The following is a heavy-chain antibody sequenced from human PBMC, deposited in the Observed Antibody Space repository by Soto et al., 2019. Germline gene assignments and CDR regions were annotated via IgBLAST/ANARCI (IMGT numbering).Heavy chain of an antibody. V-gene: IGHV4-30-2*01. CDR2: IYHSGST. D-gene: IGHD6-6*01. Sequence: PSETLSLTCAVSGGSISSGGYSWSWIRQPPGKGLEWIGYIYHSGSTYYNPSLKSRVTISVDRSKNQFSLKLSSVTAADTAVYYCARAGQLAVFDPWGQGTLVTVSS. CDR1: GGSISSGGYS. J-gene: IGHJ5*02. CDR3: ARAGQLAVFDP.